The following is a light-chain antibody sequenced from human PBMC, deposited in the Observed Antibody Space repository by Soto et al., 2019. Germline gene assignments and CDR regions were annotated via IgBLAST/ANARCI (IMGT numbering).Light chain of an antibody. CDR1: QSISSY. CDR2: AAS. J-gene: IGKJ4*01. CDR3: QQSYSTLT. V-gene: IGKV1-39*01. Sequence: DIQMTQSPSSLSASVGDRVTITCRASQSISSYLNWYQQKPGKAPKLLIYAASSLQSGVPSRLSGSGSGTDFTLTIRSLQPEAFATYYCQQSYSTLTFGGGTKVEIK.